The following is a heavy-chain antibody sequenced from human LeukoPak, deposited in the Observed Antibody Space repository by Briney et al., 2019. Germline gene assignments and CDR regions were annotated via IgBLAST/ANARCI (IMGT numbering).Heavy chain of an antibody. D-gene: IGHD3-9*01. CDR3: VRGLTYYDPLTGYSKGYYYGMDV. Sequence: PGGSLRLSCSASGFTFNNYAMHWVRQAPGKGLEYVSAISSNGLSTYYPDSVKGRFTISRDSSKNTLYLQMSSLRGEDTAVYYCVRGLTYYDPLTGYSKGYYYGMDVWGQGTTVTVSS. CDR2: ISSNGLST. CDR1: GFTFNNYA. V-gene: IGHV3-64D*06. J-gene: IGHJ6*02.